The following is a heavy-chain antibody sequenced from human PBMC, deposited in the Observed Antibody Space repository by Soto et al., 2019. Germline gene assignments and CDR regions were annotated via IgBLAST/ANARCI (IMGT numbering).Heavy chain of an antibody. Sequence: GGSLRLSSAASVFTFSSYSMNWVRQAPGKGLEWVSYISSSSTIYYADSVKGRFTISRDNAKNSLYLQMNSLRDEDTAVYYCARDQEPLYYYYYYGMDVWGQGTTVTVSS. CDR3: ARDQEPLYYYYYYGMDV. D-gene: IGHD3-16*01. V-gene: IGHV3-48*02. J-gene: IGHJ6*02. CDR1: VFTFSSYS. CDR2: ISSSSTI.